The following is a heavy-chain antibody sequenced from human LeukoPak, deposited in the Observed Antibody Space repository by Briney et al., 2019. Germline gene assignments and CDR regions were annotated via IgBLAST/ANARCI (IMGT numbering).Heavy chain of an antibody. J-gene: IGHJ4*02. V-gene: IGHV3-30*02. Sequence: GGSLRLSCGASGFTFTYYGMHWVHQAPGKGLEWVTFVRSDGSDKYYADSVKGRFTFPRDNSKNTVYLQMNSLRPEDTAVYYCVRDRDWAFDYWGQGSLVTVSS. CDR3: VRDRDWAFDY. CDR2: VRSDGSDK. CDR1: GFTFTYYG. D-gene: IGHD2-21*02.